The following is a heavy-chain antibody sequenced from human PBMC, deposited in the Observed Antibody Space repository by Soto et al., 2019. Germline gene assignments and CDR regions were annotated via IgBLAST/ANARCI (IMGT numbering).Heavy chain of an antibody. V-gene: IGHV4-61*01. CDR2: VYNSGST. CDR3: ARYRREAVAGYTLDN. CDR1: GGSVSSGSYY. Sequence: SETLSLTCTVSGGSVSSGSYYWTWIRQPPGKGLEWIWYVYNSGSTNYNPSLKSRVTISEDTSKSQFSLKVNSMTAADTAVYYCARYRREAVAGYTLDNWGQGILVTVSS. D-gene: IGHD6-13*01. J-gene: IGHJ4*02.